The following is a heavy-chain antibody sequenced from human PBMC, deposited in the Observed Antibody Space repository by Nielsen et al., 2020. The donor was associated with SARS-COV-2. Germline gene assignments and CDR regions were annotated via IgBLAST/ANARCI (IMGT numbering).Heavy chain of an antibody. CDR1: GYTFTSYG. Sequence: ASVKVSCKASGYTFTSYGIGWVRQAPGQGLEWMGRIIPILGIANYAQKLQGRVTMTTDTSTSTAYMELRSLRSDDTAVYYCARTTHPPDLDYWGQGTLVTVSS. V-gene: IGHV1-18*01. CDR3: ARTTHPPDLDY. CDR2: IIPILGIA. D-gene: IGHD4-11*01. J-gene: IGHJ4*02.